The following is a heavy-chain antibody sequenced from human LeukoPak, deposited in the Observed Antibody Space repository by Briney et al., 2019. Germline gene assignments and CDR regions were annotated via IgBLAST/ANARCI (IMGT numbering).Heavy chain of an antibody. V-gene: IGHV1-69*13. D-gene: IGHD3-9*01. Sequence: GASVKVSCKASGDTFSSYAISWVRQAPGQGLEWMGGIIPIFGTANYAQKFQGRVTITADESTSTAYMELSSLRSEDTAVYYCARPKDYDILTGYGPPDYYYYGMDVWGKGTTVTVSS. CDR2: IIPIFGTA. CDR3: ARPKDYDILTGYGPPDYYYYGMDV. J-gene: IGHJ6*04. CDR1: GDTFSSYA.